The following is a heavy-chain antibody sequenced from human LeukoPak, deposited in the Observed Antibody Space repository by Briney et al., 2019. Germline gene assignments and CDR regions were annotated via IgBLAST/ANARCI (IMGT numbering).Heavy chain of an antibody. CDR1: GGSISTSTYF. J-gene: IGHJ4*02. V-gene: IGHV4-39*01. D-gene: IGHD4-23*01. CDR3: ARQGDGGRAFDH. CDR2: IYYSGST. Sequence: PSETLSLTCTASGGSISTSTYFWGWIRQPPGKGLEWVGTIYYSGSTYYNPSLKSRASISMDTSKNQFSLTLTSVTATDTAMYYCARQGDGGRAFDHWGQGILVTVSS.